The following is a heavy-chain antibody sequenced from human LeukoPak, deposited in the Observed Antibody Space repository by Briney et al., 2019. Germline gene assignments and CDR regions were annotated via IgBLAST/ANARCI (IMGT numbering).Heavy chain of an antibody. Sequence: GRSLRLSCAASGFTFSSYAMHWVRQAPGKGLEWVAVISYDGSNKYYADSVKGRFTISRDNSKNTLYLQMNSLRAEDTAVYYCARSFVDTAMEALYGMDVWGQGTTVTVSS. CDR3: ARSFVDTAMEALYGMDV. D-gene: IGHD5-18*01. V-gene: IGHV3-30*04. J-gene: IGHJ6*02. CDR1: GFTFSSYA. CDR2: ISYDGSNK.